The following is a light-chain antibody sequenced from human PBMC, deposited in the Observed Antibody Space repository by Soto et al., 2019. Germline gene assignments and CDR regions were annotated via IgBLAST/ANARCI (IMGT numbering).Light chain of an antibody. CDR1: SSDVGGYNY. J-gene: IGLJ1*01. CDR3: SSYAGSKNYV. V-gene: IGLV2-8*01. CDR2: EVS. Sequence: QSVLTQPPSASGSPGQSVTISCTGTSSDVGGYNYVAWYQQHPGKAPKLMIYEVSKWPSGVPDRFSGSKSGNTASLTVSGLQADDEADYYCSSYAGSKNYVFGTGTKVTVL.